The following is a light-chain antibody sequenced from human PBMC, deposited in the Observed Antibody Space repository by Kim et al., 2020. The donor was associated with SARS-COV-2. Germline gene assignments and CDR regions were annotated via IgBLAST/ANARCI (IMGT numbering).Light chain of an antibody. CDR1: SSDVGGYNY. CDR2: GVS. V-gene: IGLV2-14*03. Sequence: QSALTQPASVSGSPGQSITISCTGTSSDVGGYNYVSWYQQHPGKAPKLMIYGVSNRLSGVSNRFSGSKSGNTASLTISGLQAEDEADYYCSSYTSKSTLYVFGIGTKVTVL. J-gene: IGLJ1*01. CDR3: SSYTSKSTLYV.